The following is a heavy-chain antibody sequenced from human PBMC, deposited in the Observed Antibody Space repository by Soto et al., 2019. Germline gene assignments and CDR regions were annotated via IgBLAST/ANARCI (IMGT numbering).Heavy chain of an antibody. Sequence: QVQLAQSPAEVKKPGASVRVSCKASGYTFIKYGIAWVRQAPGQGLEWMGWISPYDDKTIYAQTFQGRVTLTADRSTRTAYLDMRSLKSNDTAVSYCARGGYYENVWGKLRHYGLDQWGQGTSVTVSS. V-gene: IGHV1-18*01. CDR3: ARGGYYENVWGKLRHYGLDQ. CDR1: GYTFIKYG. CDR2: ISPYDDKT. D-gene: IGHD3-16*01. J-gene: IGHJ6*02.